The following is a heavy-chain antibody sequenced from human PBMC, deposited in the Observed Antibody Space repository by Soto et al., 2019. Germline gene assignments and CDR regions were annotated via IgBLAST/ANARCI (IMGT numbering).Heavy chain of an antibody. Sequence: SVKVSCKASGGTFSSYAISWVRQAPGQGLEWMGGIIPIFGTANYAQKFQGRVTITADESTSTAYMELSSLRSEDTAVYYCASSTRNTYYDFWSGYYTLDYWGQGTLVTVSS. CDR1: GGTFSSYA. D-gene: IGHD3-3*01. V-gene: IGHV1-69*13. J-gene: IGHJ4*02. CDR3: ASSTRNTYYDFWSGYYTLDY. CDR2: IIPIFGTA.